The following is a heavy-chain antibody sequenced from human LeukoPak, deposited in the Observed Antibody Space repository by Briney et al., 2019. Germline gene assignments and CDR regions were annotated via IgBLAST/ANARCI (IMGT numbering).Heavy chain of an antibody. CDR2: ITHSGST. CDR3: ARGPSYYYDSSGYYLY. Sequence: SESLSLTCAVYAGSFSGYYWSWIRQPPWKGLEWIVEITHSGSTNYNPSLKSRVTISVDTSKNQFSLKLSSVTAADTAVYYCARGPSYYYDSSGYYLYWGQGTLVTVSS. D-gene: IGHD3-22*01. CDR1: AGSFSGYY. V-gene: IGHV4-34*01. J-gene: IGHJ4*02.